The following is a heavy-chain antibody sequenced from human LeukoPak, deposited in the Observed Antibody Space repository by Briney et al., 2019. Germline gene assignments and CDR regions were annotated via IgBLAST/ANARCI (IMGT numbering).Heavy chain of an antibody. V-gene: IGHV1-2*02. CDR2: INPNSGGT. CDR3: ATICSSGWYFLDY. J-gene: IGHJ4*02. D-gene: IGHD6-19*01. Sequence: ASVKVSCKASGYTFTGYYMHWVRQAPGQGLEWMGWINPNSGGTNYAQKFQGRVTMTRDTSISTAYMELSRLRSDDTAVYYCATICSSGWYFLDYWGQGTLVTVSS. CDR1: GYTFTGYY.